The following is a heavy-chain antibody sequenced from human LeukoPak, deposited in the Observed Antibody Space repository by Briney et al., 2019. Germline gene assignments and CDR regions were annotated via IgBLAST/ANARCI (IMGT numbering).Heavy chain of an antibody. CDR1: GFTFSSYG. Sequence: GGSLRLSCAASGFTFSSYGMHWVRQAPGKGLEWVAFIRYDGSNKYYADSVKGRFTISRDNSKNTLYLQMNSLRAEDTAVFYCAKDRVGDYSTFFDYWGQGTLVTVSS. D-gene: IGHD4-11*01. J-gene: IGHJ4*02. V-gene: IGHV3-30*02. CDR2: IRYDGSNK. CDR3: AKDRVGDYSTFFDY.